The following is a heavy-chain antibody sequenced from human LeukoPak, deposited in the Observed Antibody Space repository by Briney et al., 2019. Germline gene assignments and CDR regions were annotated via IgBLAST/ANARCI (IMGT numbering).Heavy chain of an antibody. CDR3: AKDHGGNSGPSLDY. CDR2: ISYDGSNK. CDR1: GFTFSSYG. V-gene: IGHV3-30*18. D-gene: IGHD4-23*01. Sequence: GGSLRLSCAASGFTFSSYGMHWVRQAPGKGLEWVAVISYDGSNKYYADSVKGRFTISRDNSKNTLYLQMNSLRAEDTAVYYCAKDHGGNSGPSLDYWGQGTLVTVSS. J-gene: IGHJ4*02.